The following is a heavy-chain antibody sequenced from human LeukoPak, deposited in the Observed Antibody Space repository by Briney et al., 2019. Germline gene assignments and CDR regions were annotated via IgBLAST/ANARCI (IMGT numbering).Heavy chain of an antibody. D-gene: IGHD5-18*01. V-gene: IGHV3-7*01. Sequence: PGGSLRLSCAASGFTFSRYWMSWVRQAPWEGLEWVANIKEDGTVKYYVESVKVRFTISRDNAKNSLYLQMNSLRAEDTAVYYCARDRQVGNAMVDYWGQGTLVTVFS. CDR1: GFTFSRYW. CDR3: ARDRQVGNAMVDY. CDR2: IKEDGTVK. J-gene: IGHJ4*02.